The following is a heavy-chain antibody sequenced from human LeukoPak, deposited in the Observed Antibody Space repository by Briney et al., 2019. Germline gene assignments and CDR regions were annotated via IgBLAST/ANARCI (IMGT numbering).Heavy chain of an antibody. CDR1: GFTFSSYS. Sequence: GGSLRLSCAASGFTFSSYSMNWVRQAPGKELEWVSSISSSSSYIYYADSVKGRFTISRDNAKNSLYLQMNSLRAEDTAVYYCASLESNYVAFDIWGQGTMVTVSS. CDR2: ISSSSSYI. V-gene: IGHV3-21*01. J-gene: IGHJ3*02. D-gene: IGHD4-11*01. CDR3: ASLESNYVAFDI.